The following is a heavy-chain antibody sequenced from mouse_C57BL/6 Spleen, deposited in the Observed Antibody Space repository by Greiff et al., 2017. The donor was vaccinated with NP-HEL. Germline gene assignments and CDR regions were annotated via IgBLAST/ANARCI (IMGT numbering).Heavy chain of an antibody. CDR3: ARGDYSNYVSMDY. CDR1: GYTFTDYY. CDR2: IYPGSGNT. V-gene: IGHV1-76*01. D-gene: IGHD2-5*01. J-gene: IGHJ4*01. Sequence: QVQLQQSGAELVRPGASVKLSCKASGYTFTDYYINWVKQRPGQGLEWIARIYPGSGNTYYNEKFKGKATLTAEKSSSTAYMQLSSLTSEDSAVYFCARGDYSNYVSMDYWGQGTSVTVSS.